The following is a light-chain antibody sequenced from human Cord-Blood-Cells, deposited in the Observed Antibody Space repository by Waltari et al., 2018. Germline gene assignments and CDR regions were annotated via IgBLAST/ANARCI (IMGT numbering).Light chain of an antibody. J-gene: IGKJ5*01. Sequence: EIVLTQSPGTLSLSPGERATLSCRASQSVSSSYLAWYQQKPGQAPRLLIYGASSRATGIPDRFSGSGSGTDFTLTISRLEPEDCAVYYCQQYGSLITFGQGTRLEIK. V-gene: IGKV3-20*01. CDR1: QSVSSSY. CDR3: QQYGSLIT. CDR2: GAS.